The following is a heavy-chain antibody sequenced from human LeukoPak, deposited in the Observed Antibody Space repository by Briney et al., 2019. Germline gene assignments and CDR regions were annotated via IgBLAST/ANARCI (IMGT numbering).Heavy chain of an antibody. Sequence: SETLSLACTVSGGSISSSSYYWGWIRQPPGKGLEWIGSIYYSGSTYYNPSLKSRVTISVDTSKNQFSLKLSSVIAADTAVYYCARDRSSWYGGDYWGQGTLVTVSS. CDR3: ARDRSSWYGGDY. CDR2: IYYSGST. J-gene: IGHJ4*02. CDR1: GGSISSSSYY. D-gene: IGHD6-13*01. V-gene: IGHV4-39*07.